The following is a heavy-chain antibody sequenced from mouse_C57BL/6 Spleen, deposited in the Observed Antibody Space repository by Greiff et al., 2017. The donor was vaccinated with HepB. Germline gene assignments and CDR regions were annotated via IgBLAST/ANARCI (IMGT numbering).Heavy chain of an antibody. J-gene: IGHJ4*01. Sequence: EVKLQESGGGLVKPGGSLKLSCAASGFTFSSYAMSWVRQTPEKRLEWVATISDGGSYTYYPDNVKGRFTISRDNAKNNLYLQMSHLKSEDTAMYYCASSTMISSYAMDYWGQGTSVTVSS. D-gene: IGHD2-4*01. V-gene: IGHV5-4*03. CDR2: ISDGGSYT. CDR1: GFTFSSYA. CDR3: ASSTMISSYAMDY.